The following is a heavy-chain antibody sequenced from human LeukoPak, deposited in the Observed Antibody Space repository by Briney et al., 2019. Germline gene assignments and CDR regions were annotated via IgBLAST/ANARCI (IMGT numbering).Heavy chain of an antibody. CDR2: INPNSGGT. D-gene: IGHD3-22*01. J-gene: IGHJ4*02. V-gene: IGHV1-2*02. Sequence: ASVKVSCKASGYTFTGYYMHWVRQAPGQGLEWMGWINPNSGGTNYAQKFQGRVTMTRDTSISTAYMELSRLRSDDTAVYYCARDQYYYDSSGYLDYWGQETLVTVSS. CDR1: GYTFTGYY. CDR3: ARDQYYYDSSGYLDY.